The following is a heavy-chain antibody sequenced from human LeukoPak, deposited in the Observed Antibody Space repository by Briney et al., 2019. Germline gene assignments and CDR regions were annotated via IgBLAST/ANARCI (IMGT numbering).Heavy chain of an antibody. CDR1: GGTFSSYA. CDR3: ARGLQGYSSSFFNY. J-gene: IGHJ4*02. V-gene: IGHV1-69*05. D-gene: IGHD6-13*01. Sequence: SVKVSCKASGGTFSSYAISWVRQAPGQGLEWMGGIIPIFGTANYAQKFQGRVTIITDESTSTAYMELSSLRSEDTAVYYCARGLQGYSSSFFNYWGQGTLVTVSS. CDR2: IIPIFGTA.